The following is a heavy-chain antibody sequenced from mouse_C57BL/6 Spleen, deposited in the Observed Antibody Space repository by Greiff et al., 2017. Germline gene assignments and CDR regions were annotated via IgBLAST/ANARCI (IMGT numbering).Heavy chain of an antibody. Sequence: VQLQQSGAELARPGASVKLSCKASGYTFTSYGISWVKQRTGQGLEWIGEIYPRSGNTYYNEKFKGKATLTADKSSSTAYMELRSLTSEDSAVYFCARGDCDLGYYAMDYWGQGTSVTVSS. CDR2: IYPRSGNT. D-gene: IGHD2-13*01. J-gene: IGHJ4*01. V-gene: IGHV1-81*01. CDR3: ARGDCDLGYYAMDY. CDR1: GYTFTSYG.